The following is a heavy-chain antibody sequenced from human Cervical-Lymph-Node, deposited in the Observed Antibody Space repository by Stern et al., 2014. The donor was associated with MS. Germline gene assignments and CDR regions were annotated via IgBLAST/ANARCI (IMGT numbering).Heavy chain of an antibody. CDR2: ISRSGASDGPTI. D-gene: IGHD1-26*01. CDR3: AKGQVGAKRYYYGMDV. CDR1: GFTFSDYY. Sequence: VQLVDSGGGLVKPGGSLRLSCVASGFTFSDYYMSWIRQAPGKGLEWISYISRSGASDGPTINYADSVKGRFTISRDNAKNSLYLQMNSLRPEDTAVYFCAKGQVGAKRYYYGMDVWGQGTTVTVSS. J-gene: IGHJ6*02. V-gene: IGHV3-11*01.